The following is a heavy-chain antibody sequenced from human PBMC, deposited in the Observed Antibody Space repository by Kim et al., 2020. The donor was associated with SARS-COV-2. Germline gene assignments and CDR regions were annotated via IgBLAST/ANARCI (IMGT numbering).Heavy chain of an antibody. CDR1: GGTFSSYA. CDR2: IIPIFGTA. V-gene: IGHV1-69*13. J-gene: IGHJ5*02. Sequence: SVKVSCKASGGTFSSYAISWVRQAPGQGLEWMGGIIPIFGTANYAQKFQGRVTITADESTSTAYMELSSLRSEDTAVYYCARDGGKQWLVRGWFDPWGQGTLVTVSS. CDR3: ARDGGKQWLVRGWFDP. D-gene: IGHD6-19*01.